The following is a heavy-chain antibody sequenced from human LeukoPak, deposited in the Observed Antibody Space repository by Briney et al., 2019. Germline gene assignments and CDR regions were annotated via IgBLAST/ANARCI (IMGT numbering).Heavy chain of an antibody. D-gene: IGHD2-2*02. CDR3: ARRRGCSSTSCYTGENWFDP. J-gene: IGHJ5*02. CDR2: ISAYNGNT. CDR1: GYTFTSYG. Sequence: ASVKVSCKASGYTFTSYGISWVRQAPGQGLEWMGWISAYNGNTNYAQKLQGRVTMTTDTSTSTAYMELRSLRSDDTAVYYCARRRGCSSTSCYTGENWFDPWGQGTLVTVSS. V-gene: IGHV1-18*01.